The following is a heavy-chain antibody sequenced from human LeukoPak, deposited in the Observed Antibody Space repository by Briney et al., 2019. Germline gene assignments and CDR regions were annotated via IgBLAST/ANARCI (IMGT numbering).Heavy chain of an antibody. CDR3: ARVVRYYDSSGYYRYYYGMDV. Sequence: SETLSLTCAVYGGSFSGYYWSWIRQPPGKGLEWIGEINHSGSTNYNPSLKSRVTISVDTSKNQFSLKLSSVTAADTAVYYCARVVRYYDSSGYYRYYYGMDVWGQGTTVTVSS. CDR1: GGSFSGYY. D-gene: IGHD3-22*01. J-gene: IGHJ6*02. V-gene: IGHV4-34*01. CDR2: INHSGST.